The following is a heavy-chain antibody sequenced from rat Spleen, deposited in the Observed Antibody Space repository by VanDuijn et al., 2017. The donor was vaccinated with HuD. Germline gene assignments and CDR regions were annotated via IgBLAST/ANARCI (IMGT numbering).Heavy chain of an antibody. Sequence: EVQLVESGGGLVQPGRSLQLSCGVSGFTFNNYWMTWIRQAPGKGLEWVASITNTGGSTYYPDSVKGRFTISRDNAKSTLYLQMDSLRSEDTATYYWTRMDTPDYYWCFDRWGPGTMVTVSS. J-gene: IGHJ1*01. CDR1: GFTFNNYW. V-gene: IGHV5-31*01. D-gene: IGHD1-6*01. CDR3: TRMDTPDYYWCFDR. CDR2: ITNTGGST.